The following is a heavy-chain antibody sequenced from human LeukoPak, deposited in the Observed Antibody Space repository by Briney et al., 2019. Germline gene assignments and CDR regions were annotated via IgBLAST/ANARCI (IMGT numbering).Heavy chain of an antibody. CDR1: GDSVSSNSAA. CDR2: TYYRSKWYN. D-gene: IGHD5-18*01. CDR3: ARDLSGGTAMVEDQFDY. J-gene: IGHJ4*01. Sequence: SQTLSLTCAISGDSVSSNSAAWTWIRQSPSRGLEWLGRTYYRSKWYNDYAVSVKSRITINPDTSENQFSLQLNSVTPEDTAVYYCARDLSGGTAMVEDQFDYWGHGTLVTVSS. V-gene: IGHV6-1*01.